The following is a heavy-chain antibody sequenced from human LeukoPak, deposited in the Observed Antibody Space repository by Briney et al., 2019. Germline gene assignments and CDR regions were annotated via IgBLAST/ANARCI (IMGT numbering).Heavy chain of an antibody. J-gene: IGHJ4*02. CDR3: ARSLYSSGWYAIDY. Sequence: ASVKVSCKASGYTFTSYDINWVRQATGQGLEWMGWMNPNSGNTGYAQKFQGRVTITRNTSISTAYMELSSLRSEDTAVYYCARSLYSSGWYAIDYWGQGTLVTVSS. CDR1: GYTFTSYD. D-gene: IGHD6-19*01. CDR2: MNPNSGNT. V-gene: IGHV1-8*03.